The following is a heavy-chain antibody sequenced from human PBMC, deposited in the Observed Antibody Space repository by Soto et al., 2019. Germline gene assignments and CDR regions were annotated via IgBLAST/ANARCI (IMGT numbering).Heavy chain of an antibody. J-gene: IGHJ4*02. V-gene: IGHV1-18*04. D-gene: IGHD3-22*01. CDR1: GYTCACSC. CDR3: ASYYYDRSGYYPFALDY. Sequence: ASAEACWKASGYTCACSCIGSLLHGNIHVLEWMGWISAYNGNTNYAQKLQGRVTMTTDTSTSTAYMELRSLRSDDTAVYYCASYYYDRSGYYPFALDYWGQGTLVTVSS. CDR2: ISAYNGNT.